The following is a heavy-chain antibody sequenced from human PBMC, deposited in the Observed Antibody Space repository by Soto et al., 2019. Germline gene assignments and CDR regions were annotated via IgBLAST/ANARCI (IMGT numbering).Heavy chain of an antibody. D-gene: IGHD3-9*01. CDR1: GDSVSSNSAA. V-gene: IGHV6-1*01. CDR2: TYYRSKWYN. CDR3: ARDQRYYDILTGYYSRPYDAFDI. J-gene: IGHJ3*02. Sequence: SQTLSLTCAISGDSVSSNSAAWNWIRQSPSRGLEWLGRTYYRSKWYNDYAVSVKSRITINPDTSKNQFSLQLNSVTPEDTAVYYCARDQRYYDILTGYYSRPYDAFDIWGQGTMVTVS.